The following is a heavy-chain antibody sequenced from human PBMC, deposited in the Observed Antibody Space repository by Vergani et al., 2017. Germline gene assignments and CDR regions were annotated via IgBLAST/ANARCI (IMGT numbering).Heavy chain of an antibody. J-gene: IGHJ6*02. Sequence: QVQLQESGPGLANPSQTLSLTCTVSGGSTRSGRYYWSCIRQPAGKGLEWIGRIYTSGSTNYNPSLKSRVTIAVDTSKNQFSLKLGYVTAADTAVYYCAXFPGATVTTCYYWCGMDVWGQGTTGPVS. CDR1: GGSTRSGRYY. CDR2: IYTSGST. V-gene: IGHV4-61*02. CDR3: AXFPGATVTTCYYWCGMDV. D-gene: IGHD1-1*01.